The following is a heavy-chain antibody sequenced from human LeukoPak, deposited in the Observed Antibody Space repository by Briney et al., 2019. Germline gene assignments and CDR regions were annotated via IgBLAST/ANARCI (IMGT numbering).Heavy chain of an antibody. CDR3: AKDISNWNSRHFDY. CDR1: GFTFDDYA. D-gene: IGHD1-7*01. Sequence: PGGSLRLSCAASGFTFDDYAMHWVRQVPGQGLEWVSLISGNGGNTYYADSVKGRFTISRDNSKNSLYLQMNSLRTEDTALYYCAKDISNWNSRHFDYWGQGTLVTVSS. J-gene: IGHJ4*02. CDR2: ISGNGGNT. V-gene: IGHV3-43*02.